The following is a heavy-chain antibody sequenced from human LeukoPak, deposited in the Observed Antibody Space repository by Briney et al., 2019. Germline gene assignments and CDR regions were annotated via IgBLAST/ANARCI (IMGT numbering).Heavy chain of an antibody. CDR1: GFTFSSYT. J-gene: IGHJ5*02. CDR3: ARGREGIAARWWVEEPRWYFFDP. V-gene: IGHV3-21*01. Sequence: PGGSLRLSCAASGFTFSSYTMNWVRQVPGKGLEWVSSISSSSSNIYYADSVKGRFTISRDNAMKSLYLQMNSLRAEDTAVYYCARGREGIAARWWVEEPRWYFFDPWGQGTLVIVSS. CDR2: ISSSSSNI. D-gene: IGHD6-6*01.